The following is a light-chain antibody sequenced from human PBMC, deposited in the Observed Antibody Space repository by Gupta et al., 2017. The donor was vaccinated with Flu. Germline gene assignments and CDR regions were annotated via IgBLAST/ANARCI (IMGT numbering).Light chain of an antibody. J-gene: IGKJ4*01. Sequence: EIVMTQSPATLSVSPGERATVSCRASQSITNDLAWYQQKPGQAPRLIIYDTSIRATGVPARFSGSGSGTEFTLTITGLQSEDFAVYYCQQYNNWPPLTFGGGTKVEIK. CDR3: QQYNNWPPLT. CDR2: DTS. CDR1: QSITND. V-gene: IGKV3-15*01.